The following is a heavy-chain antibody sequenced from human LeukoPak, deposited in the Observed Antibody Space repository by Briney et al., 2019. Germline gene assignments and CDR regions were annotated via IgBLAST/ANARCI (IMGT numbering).Heavy chain of an antibody. CDR2: INYSGST. J-gene: IGHJ6*02. CDR1: GGSISSYY. CDR3: ARGTPYGMDV. Sequence: PSETLSLTCTVSGGSISSYYWSWIRQPPGKGLEWIGYINYSGSTNYNPSLKSRVTISVDTSKNQFSLKLSSVTAADTAVYYCARGTPYGMDVWGQGTTVTVSS. D-gene: IGHD2-2*01. V-gene: IGHV4-59*01.